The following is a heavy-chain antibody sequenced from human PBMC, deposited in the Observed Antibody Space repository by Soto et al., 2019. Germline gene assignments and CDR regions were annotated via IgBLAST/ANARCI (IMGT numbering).Heavy chain of an antibody. Sequence: PGGSLRLSCAASGFTFSSYSMNWVRQAPGKGLEWVSYISSSSSTIYYADSVKGRFTISRDNAKNSLYLQMNSLRAEDTAVYYCAREGHEVAPSGYYYYYYMDVWGKGTTVTVSS. CDR2: ISSSSSTI. D-gene: IGHD5-12*01. V-gene: IGHV3-48*01. J-gene: IGHJ6*03. CDR1: GFTFSSYS. CDR3: AREGHEVAPSGYYYYYYMDV.